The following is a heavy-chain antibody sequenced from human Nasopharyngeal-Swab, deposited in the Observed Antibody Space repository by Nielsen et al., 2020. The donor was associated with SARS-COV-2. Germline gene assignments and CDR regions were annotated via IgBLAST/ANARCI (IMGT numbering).Heavy chain of an antibody. V-gene: IGHV3-30*03. CDR2: ISYDGSNK. D-gene: IGHD6-13*01. J-gene: IGHJ6*02. CDR3: ARGWGSSWLYHYAMDV. CDR1: GFTFRSYG. Sequence: GESLKLSCAASGFTFRSYGMHWVRQAPGKGLEWVAVISYDGSNKYYADSVKGRFTISRDNSKNTLYLQMNSLRAEDTAVYYCARGWGSSWLYHYAMDVWGQGTTVTVSS.